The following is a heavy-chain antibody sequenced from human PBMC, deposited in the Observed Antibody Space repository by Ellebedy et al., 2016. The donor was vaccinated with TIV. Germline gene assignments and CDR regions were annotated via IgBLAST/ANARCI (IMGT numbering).Heavy chain of an antibody. CDR3: VRFPAVAAFYFDY. CDR2: IYPDDSGT. D-gene: IGHD6-19*01. CDR1: GYRFANYW. Sequence: GESLKISCKGSGYRFANYWIGWVRQVPGKGLEWMAIIYPDDSGTRYSPSFQGHVTISADRSINTAFLQWSSLQDSDTAMYYCVRFPAVAAFYFDYWGQGTPVTVSS. J-gene: IGHJ4*02. V-gene: IGHV5-51*01.